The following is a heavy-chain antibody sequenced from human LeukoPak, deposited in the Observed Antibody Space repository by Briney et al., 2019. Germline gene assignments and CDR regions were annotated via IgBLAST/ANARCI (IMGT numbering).Heavy chain of an antibody. CDR2: IWYDGSNK. J-gene: IGHJ4*02. V-gene: IGHV3-33*01. CDR3: AGSQNYYDSSGNLDY. Sequence: GGSLRLSCAASGFTFSSYGMHWVRQAPGKGLEWVAVIWYDGSNKYYADSVKGRFTISRDNSKNTLYLQMNSLRAEDTAVYYCAGSQNYYDSSGNLDYWGQGTLVTVSS. D-gene: IGHD3-22*01. CDR1: GFTFSSYG.